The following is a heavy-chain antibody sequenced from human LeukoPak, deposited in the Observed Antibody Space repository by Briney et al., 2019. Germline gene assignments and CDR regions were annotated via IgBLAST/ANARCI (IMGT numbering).Heavy chain of an antibody. CDR1: GFTFSSYG. CDR3: ARDFDYYDSSGYYSMDY. CDR2: IWYDGSNK. Sequence: PGGSLRHSCAASGFTFSSYGMHWVRQAPGKGLEWVAVIWYDGSNKYYADSVKGRFTISRDNSKNTLYLQMNSLRAEDTAVYYCARDFDYYDSSGYYSMDYWGQGTLVTVSS. J-gene: IGHJ4*02. D-gene: IGHD3-22*01. V-gene: IGHV3-33*01.